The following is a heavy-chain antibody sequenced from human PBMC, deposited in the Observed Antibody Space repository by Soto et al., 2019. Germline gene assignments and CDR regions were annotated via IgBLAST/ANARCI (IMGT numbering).Heavy chain of an antibody. Sequence: PSETLSLTCIVSCDSVSSGTYYWSWIRQPPGKGLEWMGYIYYRGSTNYNPSLKSRVTISIDTSRNQFSLKVSSVTAADTAVYYCARGLDYVGFDYWGQGTLVTVSS. CDR2: IYYRGST. J-gene: IGHJ4*02. CDR3: ARGLDYVGFDY. CDR1: CDSVSSGTYY. D-gene: IGHD4-17*01. V-gene: IGHV4-61*01.